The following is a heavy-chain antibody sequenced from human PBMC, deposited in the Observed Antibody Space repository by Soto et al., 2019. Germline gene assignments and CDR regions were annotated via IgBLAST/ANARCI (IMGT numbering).Heavy chain of an antibody. Sequence: PSETLSLTCSVSDDSINSDKYYWGWIRQPPGKGLEWIGSIYHSGNTYYNPSLKTRVTISVDTSKNQFSLKLSSVTAADTAVYYCARVGNPPTYQVVMPSFDYWGQGTLVTVSS. CDR2: IYHSGNT. CDR1: DDSINSDKYY. CDR3: ARVGNPPTYQVVMPSFDY. J-gene: IGHJ4*02. D-gene: IGHD3-22*01. V-gene: IGHV4-39*07.